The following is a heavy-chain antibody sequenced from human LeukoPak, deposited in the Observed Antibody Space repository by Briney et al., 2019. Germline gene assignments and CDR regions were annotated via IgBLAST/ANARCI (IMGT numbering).Heavy chain of an antibody. J-gene: IGHJ3*02. Sequence: GGSLRLSCAASGFTFSSYEMNWVRQAPGKGLEWVSHSSSSGSTIYYAGSVKGRFTIARDNAKNSVYLQMNSLRAGDTAVYYCAREGYYDSRDPGAFDIWGQGTMVTVSS. CDR2: SSSSGSTI. CDR1: GFTFSSYE. D-gene: IGHD3-22*01. CDR3: AREGYYDSRDPGAFDI. V-gene: IGHV3-48*03.